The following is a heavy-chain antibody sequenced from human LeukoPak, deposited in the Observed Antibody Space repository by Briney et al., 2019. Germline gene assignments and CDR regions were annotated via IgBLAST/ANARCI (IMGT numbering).Heavy chain of an antibody. CDR3: ARLRSWHRNRRLDYFDY. V-gene: IGHV4-59*08. J-gene: IGHJ4*02. D-gene: IGHD5-12*01. Sequence: SETLSLTCTFSGGSISSYQWSWIRQPPGEGLEWVGYIYYSGSTNYNPSLKSRVTISVDTSKNQFSLKLSSVTAADTAVYYCARLRSWHRNRRLDYFDYWGQGTLVTVSS. CDR2: IYYSGST. CDR1: GGSISSYQ.